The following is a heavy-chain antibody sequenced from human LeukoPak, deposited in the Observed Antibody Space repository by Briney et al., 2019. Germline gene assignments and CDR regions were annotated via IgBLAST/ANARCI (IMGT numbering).Heavy chain of an antibody. Sequence: GGSLRLSCAASGFTFSSYGMHWVRQAPGKGLEWVAVIWIDGSNKYYADSVKGRFTISRDNSKNTLYLQMNSLSAEDTAVYYCARGKEQQLYAFDIWGQGTMVTVSS. CDR1: GFTFSSYG. CDR3: ARGKEQQLYAFDI. V-gene: IGHV3-33*01. D-gene: IGHD6-13*01. CDR2: IWIDGSNK. J-gene: IGHJ3*02.